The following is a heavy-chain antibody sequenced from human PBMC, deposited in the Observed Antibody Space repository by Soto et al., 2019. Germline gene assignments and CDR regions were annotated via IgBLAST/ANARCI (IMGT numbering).Heavy chain of an antibody. CDR3: ARWGDYYYHAMDV. D-gene: IGHD3-16*01. CDR1: GVTFSSYS. Sequence: PGGPLLHPCGDSGVTFSSYSMNWVRQAPGKGLEWVSSISSSSSYIYSADSLKGRFTISRDNAKNSLYLQMNSLRAEDTAVYYCARWGDYYYHAMDVWGQGTTVTVS. CDR2: ISSSSSYI. J-gene: IGHJ6*02. V-gene: IGHV3-21*01.